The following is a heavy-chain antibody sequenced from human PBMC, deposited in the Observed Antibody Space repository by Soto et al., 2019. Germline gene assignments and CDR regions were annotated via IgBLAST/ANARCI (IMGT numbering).Heavy chain of an antibody. CDR3: ARRYCISTSCHYYGMDV. CDR2: IIPIFRTA. Sequence: QVQLVQSGAEVKKPGSSVKVSCKASGGTFSTYTVSWVRQAPGQGLEWMGGIIPIFRTANYAQKFQGRVTVTADESTSTAYSELSSLRSEDTAVYYCARRYCISTSCHYYGMDVWGQGTTVTVSS. V-gene: IGHV1-69*12. D-gene: IGHD2-2*01. CDR1: GGTFSTYT. J-gene: IGHJ6*02.